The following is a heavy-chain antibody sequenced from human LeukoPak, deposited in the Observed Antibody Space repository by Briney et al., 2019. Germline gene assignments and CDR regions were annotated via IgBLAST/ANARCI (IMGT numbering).Heavy chain of an antibody. CDR2: ISSSGSTI. D-gene: IGHD1-14*01. CDR3: ARTGATYGPDDY. Sequence: GGSLRLSCAASGFTFSSYEMNWVRQAPGKGLERVSYISSSGSTIYYADSVKGRFTISRDNAKNSLYLQMNSLRAEDTAVYYCARTGATYGPDDYWGQGTLVTVSS. V-gene: IGHV3-48*03. CDR1: GFTFSSYE. J-gene: IGHJ4*02.